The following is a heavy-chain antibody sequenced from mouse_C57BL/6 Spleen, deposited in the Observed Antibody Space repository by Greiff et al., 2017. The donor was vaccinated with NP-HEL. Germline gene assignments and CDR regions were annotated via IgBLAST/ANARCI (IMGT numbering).Heavy chain of an antibody. Sequence: EVQLQESGPGLVKPSQSLSLTCSVTGYSITSGYYWNWIRQFPGNKLEWMGYISYDGSNNYNPSLKNRISITRDTSKNQFFLKLNSVTTEDTATYYCARVPHGNYDFDYWGQGTTLTVSS. CDR1: GYSITSGYY. V-gene: IGHV3-6*01. D-gene: IGHD2-1*01. CDR3: ARVPHGNYDFDY. CDR2: ISYDGSN. J-gene: IGHJ2*01.